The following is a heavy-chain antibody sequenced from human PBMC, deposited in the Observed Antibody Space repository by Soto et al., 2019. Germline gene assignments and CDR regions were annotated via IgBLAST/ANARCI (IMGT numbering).Heavy chain of an antibody. V-gene: IGHV1-8*01. CDR1: GYTFTSYD. Sequence: VASVKVSCKASGYTFTSYDINWVRQATGQGLEWMGWMNPNSGNTGYAQKFQGRVTMTRNTSISTAYMELSSLRSEDTAVYYCARGWRVRGVSYYYMDVWGKGTTVTVSS. J-gene: IGHJ6*03. D-gene: IGHD3-10*01. CDR3: ARGWRVRGVSYYYMDV. CDR2: MNPNSGNT.